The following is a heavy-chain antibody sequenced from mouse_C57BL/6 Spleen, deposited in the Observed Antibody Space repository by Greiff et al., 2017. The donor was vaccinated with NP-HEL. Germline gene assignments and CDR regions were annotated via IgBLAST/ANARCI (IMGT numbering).Heavy chain of an antibody. Sequence: EVKLMESGGGLVKPGGSLKLSCAASGFTFSDYGMHWVRQAPEKGLEWVAYISSGSSTIYYADTVKGRFTISRDNAKNTLFLQMTSLRSEDTAMYYCARGGAQAFMDYWGQGTSVTVSS. CDR1: GFTFSDYG. CDR2: ISSGSSTI. V-gene: IGHV5-17*01. CDR3: ARGGAQAFMDY. J-gene: IGHJ4*01. D-gene: IGHD3-2*02.